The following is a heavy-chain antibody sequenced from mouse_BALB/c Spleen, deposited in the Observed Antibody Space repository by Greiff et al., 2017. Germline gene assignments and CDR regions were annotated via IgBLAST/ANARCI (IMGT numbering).Heavy chain of an antibody. CDR2: ISNGGGST. CDR3: ARRRMVPEYALDY. D-gene: IGHD2-1*01. Sequence: EVQLVESGGGLVQPGGSLKLSCAASGFAFSSYTMSWVRQTPEKRLEWVAYISNGGGSTYYPDTVKGRFTISRDNAKNTLYLQMSSLKSEDTAMYYCARRRMVPEYALDYWGQGTSVTVSS. V-gene: IGHV5-12-2*01. CDR1: GFAFSSYT. J-gene: IGHJ4*01.